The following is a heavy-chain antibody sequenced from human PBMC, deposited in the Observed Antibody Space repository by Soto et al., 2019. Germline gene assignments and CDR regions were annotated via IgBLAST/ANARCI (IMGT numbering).Heavy chain of an antibody. V-gene: IGHV3-48*03. Sequence: GGSLRLSCAAPGFTFSSSEMYWVRQAPGKGLEWVSYIHPSVQPIFYADSVKGRFTISRDNAKNSLYLQMGSLRAEDAAVYYCASRASRWGQGTMVTVSS. CDR1: GFTFSSSE. J-gene: IGHJ3*01. CDR3: ASRASR. D-gene: IGHD1-26*01. CDR2: IHPSVQPI.